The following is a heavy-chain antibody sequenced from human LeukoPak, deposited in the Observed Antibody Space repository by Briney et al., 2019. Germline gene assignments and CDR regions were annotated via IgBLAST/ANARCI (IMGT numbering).Heavy chain of an antibody. CDR1: GGSISSYY. V-gene: IGHV4-59*08. CDR2: IYYSGST. D-gene: IGHD3-10*01. Sequence: KTSETLSLTCTVSGGSISSYYWSWIRQPPGKGLEWIGYIYYSGSTNYNPSLKSRVTISVDTSKNQFSLKRSSVTAADTAVYYCARHFYGSGSYYIDYWGQGTLVTVSS. J-gene: IGHJ4*02. CDR3: ARHFYGSGSYYIDY.